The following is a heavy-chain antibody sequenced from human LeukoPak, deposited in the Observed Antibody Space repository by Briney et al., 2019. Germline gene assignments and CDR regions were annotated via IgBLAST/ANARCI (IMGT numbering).Heavy chain of an antibody. V-gene: IGHV3-30*18. CDR2: ISYDGSNK. CDR1: GFTFSSYG. J-gene: IGHJ6*04. CDR3: AKDVRGMDV. Sequence: GRSLRLPCAASGFTFSSYGMHWVRQAPGKGLEWVAVISYDGSNKYYADSVKGRFTIPRDNSKNTLYLQMNSLRAKDTAVYYCAKDVRGMDVWGKGTTVTVSS.